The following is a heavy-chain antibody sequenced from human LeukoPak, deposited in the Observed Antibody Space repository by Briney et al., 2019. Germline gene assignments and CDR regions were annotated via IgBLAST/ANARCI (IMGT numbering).Heavy chain of an antibody. D-gene: IGHD3-3*01. CDR2: INPKTGDT. CDR1: GYTFTGYY. CDR3: ARAAYEATIFGVIINPRFDY. V-gene: IGHV1-2*02. J-gene: IGHJ4*02. Sequence: VASVKVSCKASGYTFTGYYIHWVRQAPGQGLEWMGWINPKTGDTNYAQKFQGRVTMTRDTSINTAYMDLSSLRSDDTAVYYCARAAYEATIFGVIINPRFDYWGQGTLVTVSS.